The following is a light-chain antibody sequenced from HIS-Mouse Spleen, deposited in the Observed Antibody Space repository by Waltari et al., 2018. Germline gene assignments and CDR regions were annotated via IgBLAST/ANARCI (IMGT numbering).Light chain of an antibody. V-gene: IGLV2-14*02. Sequence: QSALTQPASVSGSPGQSITISCTGTSSDVGSYNLVSWYQQHPGKAPKLMIYEGSKRSSGVSNRVSGSKSGNTASLTISGLQAEDEADYYCSSYTSSSTLVFGGGTKLTVL. CDR3: SSYTSSSTLV. CDR1: SSDVGSYNL. J-gene: IGLJ2*01. CDR2: EGS.